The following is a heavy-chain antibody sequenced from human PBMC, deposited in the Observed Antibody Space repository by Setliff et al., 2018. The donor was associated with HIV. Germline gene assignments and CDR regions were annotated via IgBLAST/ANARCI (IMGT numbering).Heavy chain of an antibody. J-gene: IGHJ4*02. V-gene: IGHV3-66*01. CDR1: GFTVSGNY. CDR3: ARDPILGGPDFFDY. Sequence: GGSLRLSCAASGFTVSGNYMNWVRQAPGKGLEWVSVIYSGSSTYYADSVKGRFTISRENSKNTLYLQMNSLRAEDTAVYYCARDPILGGPDFFDYWGLGTLVTVSS. D-gene: IGHD1-26*01. CDR2: IYSGSST.